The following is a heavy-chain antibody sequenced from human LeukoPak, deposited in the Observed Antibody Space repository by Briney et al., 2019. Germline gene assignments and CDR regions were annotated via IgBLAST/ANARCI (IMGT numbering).Heavy chain of an antibody. D-gene: IGHD1-26*01. J-gene: IGHJ4*01. CDR2: IYHSGNT. CDR3: ARGGYSGTYYVDL. CDR1: GGSISSGGQS. V-gene: IGHV4-30-2*01. Sequence: KASQTLSLTCAVPGGSISSGGQSWSWMRQPPGKGLEWIGYIYHSGNTYYNPSLKSRVTISVDRSKNQFSLRVNSVTAADTAVYYCARGGYSGTYYVDLWGQGTLVTVSS.